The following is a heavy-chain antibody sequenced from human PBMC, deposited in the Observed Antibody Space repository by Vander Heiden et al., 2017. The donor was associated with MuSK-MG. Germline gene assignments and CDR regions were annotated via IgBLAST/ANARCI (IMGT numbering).Heavy chain of an antibody. J-gene: IGHJ4*01. CDR1: GASIGSSGYY. CDR2: IYYRGNP. V-gene: IGHV4-31*03. Sequence: QVQLQESGPGLVKPSQTLSLTCTVSGASIGSSGYYWTWIRQHPGKGLEWIGYIYYRGNPYYNPSLRGRISLSIDTRKNQFSLRLSAVTAADTAVYYCAREGGGYSYGPDYWGQGTLVTVSS. D-gene: IGHD5-18*01. CDR3: AREGGGYSYGPDY.